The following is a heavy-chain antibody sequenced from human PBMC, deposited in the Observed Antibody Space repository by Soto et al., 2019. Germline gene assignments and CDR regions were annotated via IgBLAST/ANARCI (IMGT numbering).Heavy chain of an antibody. V-gene: IGHV1-69*06. D-gene: IGHD3-22*01. CDR3: AGGDSSGYYAPGGLDAFDI. CDR2: IIPIFGTA. J-gene: IGHJ3*02. Sequence: SVKVSCKASGGTFSSYAISWVRQAPGQGLEWMGGIIPIFGTANYAQKFQGRVTITADKSTSTAYMELSSLRSEDTAVYYCAGGDSSGYYAPGGLDAFDIWGQGTMGTV. CDR1: GGTFSSYA.